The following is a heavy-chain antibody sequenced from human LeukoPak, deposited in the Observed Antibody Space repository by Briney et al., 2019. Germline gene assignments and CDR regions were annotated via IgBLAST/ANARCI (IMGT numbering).Heavy chain of an antibody. CDR3: ARISSDSISYYDH. D-gene: IGHD3-22*01. V-gene: IGHV3-74*01. Sequence: QPGGSLRLFRARSGVPYSTYWKHYAREPPGKGVVWVSRINSEGSTISYADSVKGRFTISRDNAKNTLFLQMNSLRAEDTAVYYCARISSDSISYYDHWGQGTLVTVSS. CDR1: GVPYSTYW. J-gene: IGHJ4*02. CDR2: INSEGSTI.